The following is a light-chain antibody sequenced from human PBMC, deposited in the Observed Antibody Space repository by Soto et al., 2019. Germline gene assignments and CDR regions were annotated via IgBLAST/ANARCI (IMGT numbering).Light chain of an antibody. CDR2: RNN. CDR1: SSNIGSNY. V-gene: IGLV1-47*01. Sequence: QSVLTQPPSASGTPGQRVTISCSGSSSNIGSNYVYWYQQLPGTAPKLLIYRNNQRPSGVPDRFSGSKSGTSASLAISGLRSEDEADYYCAAWDDRLGVGFGGGTKVTGL. CDR3: AAWDDRLGVG. J-gene: IGLJ2*01.